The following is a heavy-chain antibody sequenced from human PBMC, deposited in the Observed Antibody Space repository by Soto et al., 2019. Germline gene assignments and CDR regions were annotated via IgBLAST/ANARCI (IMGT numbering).Heavy chain of an antibody. Sequence: SVKVSCKASGGTFSSYAISWVRQAPGQGLEWMGGIIPIFGTANYAQKFQGRVTITADESTSTAYMELSSLRSEDTAVYYCARDDIVVAAPDVWGQGTTVTVSS. CDR2: IIPIFGTA. V-gene: IGHV1-69*13. J-gene: IGHJ6*02. D-gene: IGHD2-2*01. CDR3: ARDDIVVAAPDV. CDR1: GGTFSSYA.